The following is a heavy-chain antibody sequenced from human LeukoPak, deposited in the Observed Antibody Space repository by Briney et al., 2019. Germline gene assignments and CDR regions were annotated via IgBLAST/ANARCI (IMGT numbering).Heavy chain of an antibody. J-gene: IGHJ6*03. D-gene: IGHD3-3*02. CDR1: GFTFDDYT. Sequence: PGGSLRLSCAASGFTFDDYTMHWVRQAPGKGLEWVSLISWDGGDTYYADSVKGRFTISRDDSKNTLYLQMNSLRPEDTAVYYCARPYLERSLKFCMDVWGKGTTVTVSS. V-gene: IGHV3-43*01. CDR3: ARPYLERSLKFCMDV. CDR2: ISWDGGDT.